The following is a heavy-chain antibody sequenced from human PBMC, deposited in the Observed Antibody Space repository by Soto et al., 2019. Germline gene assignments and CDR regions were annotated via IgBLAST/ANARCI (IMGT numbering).Heavy chain of an antibody. D-gene: IGHD6-19*01. CDR1: GFTFSSYA. J-gene: IGHJ6*02. V-gene: IGHV3-30-3*01. Sequence: QVQLVESGGGVVQPGRSLRLSCAASGFTFSSYAMHWVRQAPGKGLEWVAVISYDGSNKYYADSVQGRFTISRDNSKNTLYLQMNSLRAEDTAVYYCARESSGLQWVYYYYGMDVWGQGTTVTVSS. CDR2: ISYDGSNK. CDR3: ARESSGLQWVYYYYGMDV.